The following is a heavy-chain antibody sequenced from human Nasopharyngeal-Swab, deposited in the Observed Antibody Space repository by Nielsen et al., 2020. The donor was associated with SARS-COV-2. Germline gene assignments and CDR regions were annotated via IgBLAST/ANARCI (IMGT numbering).Heavy chain of an antibody. J-gene: IGHJ3*02. CDR3: AKDQFSIFGEDAFDI. CDR2: ISYNGSNK. Sequence: GESLKISCAASGFTFSSYGMNWVRQAPGKGLEWVAVISYNGSNKYYADSVKGRFTISRDNSKNTLYLQMNSLRAEDTAVYYCAKDQFSIFGEDAFDIWGQGTMVTVSS. CDR1: GFTFSSYG. V-gene: IGHV3-30*18. D-gene: IGHD3-3*01.